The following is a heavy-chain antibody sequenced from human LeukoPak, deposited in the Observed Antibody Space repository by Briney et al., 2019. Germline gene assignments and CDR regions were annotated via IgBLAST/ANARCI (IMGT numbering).Heavy chain of an antibody. V-gene: IGHV3-7*03. CDR1: GFTFSSYW. CDR2: IKQGGSEK. Sequence: GGSLRLSCAASGFTFSSYWMSWVRQAPGKGLEWVANIKQGGSEKYYVDSVKGRFTISRDNAKNSLYLQMNSLRAEDTAVYYCTREVTAMAYYFDYWGQGTLVTVSS. CDR3: TREVTAMAYYFDY. J-gene: IGHJ4*02. D-gene: IGHD5-18*01.